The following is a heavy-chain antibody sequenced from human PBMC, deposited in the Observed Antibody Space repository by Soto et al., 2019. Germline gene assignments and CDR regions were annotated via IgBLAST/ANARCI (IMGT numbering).Heavy chain of an antibody. CDR1: GFTFSSYA. CDR3: AKGPMVRGVPYYYYGMDV. V-gene: IGHV3-23*01. CDR2: ISGSGGST. J-gene: IGHJ6*02. Sequence: EVQLLESGGGLVQPGGSLRLSCAASGFTFSSYAMSWVRQAPGKGLEWVSAISGSGGSTYYADSVKGRFTISRDNSKNTLYLQMSSLRAEDTAVYYCAKGPMVRGVPYYYYGMDVWGQGTTVTVSS. D-gene: IGHD3-10*01.